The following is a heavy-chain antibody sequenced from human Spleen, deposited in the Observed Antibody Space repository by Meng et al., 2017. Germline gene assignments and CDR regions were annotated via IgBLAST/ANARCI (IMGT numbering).Heavy chain of an antibody. D-gene: IGHD3-16*02. CDR2: IKHSGTN. V-gene: IGHV4-34*01. CDR3: ARTFPHDVWGSYRYTEDRDY. J-gene: IGHJ4*02. Sequence: LRLSWAVYGGSFSGYYWSWIRQPPGEVRGWIGAIKHSGTNNYNPSLKNRVTISVDTSKNQFSLTLSSVTAADTAVYYCARTFPHDVWGSYRYTEDRDYWGQGTLVTVSS. CDR1: GGSFSGYY.